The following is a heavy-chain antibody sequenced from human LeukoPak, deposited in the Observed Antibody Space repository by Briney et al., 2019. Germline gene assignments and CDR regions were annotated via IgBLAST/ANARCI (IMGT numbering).Heavy chain of an antibody. CDR3: ARGLITIFGAHFFDY. Sequence: GGSLRLSCTVSGFTVSTNSMSWVRQAPGKGLEWVSGINWNGDSTGYAVSVKGRFTISRDNAKKSLYLQMNSLRAEDTALYYCARGLITIFGAHFFDYWGQGTLVTVSS. CDR2: INWNGDST. D-gene: IGHD3-3*01. J-gene: IGHJ4*02. CDR1: GFTVSTNS. V-gene: IGHV3-20*04.